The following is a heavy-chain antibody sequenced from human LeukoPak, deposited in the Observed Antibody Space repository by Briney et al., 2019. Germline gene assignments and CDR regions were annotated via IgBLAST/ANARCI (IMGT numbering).Heavy chain of an antibody. V-gene: IGHV4-31*03. CDR2: IYYSGSA. D-gene: IGHD3-16*01. J-gene: IGHJ4*02. CDR1: GGSISSGGYY. CDR3: ARAGGFFSPFGY. Sequence: PSETLSLTCTVSGGSISSGGYYWSWIRQHPGKGLEWIGYIYYSGSAYYNPSLKSRVTISVDTSKNQFSLKLSSVTAADTAVYYCARAGGFFSPFGYWGQGTLVTVSS.